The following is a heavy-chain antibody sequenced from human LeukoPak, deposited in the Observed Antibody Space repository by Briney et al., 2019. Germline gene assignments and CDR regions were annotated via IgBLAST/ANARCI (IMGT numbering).Heavy chain of an antibody. CDR3: AKGYSSSWYVGYYFDY. CDR2: ISGSGGST. J-gene: IGHJ4*02. CDR1: GFTFSSYA. Sequence: GGSLRLSCAASGFTFSSYAVSWVRQAPGKGLEWVSAISGSGGSTYYADSVKGRFPISRDNSKNTLYLQMNSLRAEDTAVYYCAKGYSSSWYVGYYFDYWGQGTLVTVSS. D-gene: IGHD6-13*01. V-gene: IGHV3-23*01.